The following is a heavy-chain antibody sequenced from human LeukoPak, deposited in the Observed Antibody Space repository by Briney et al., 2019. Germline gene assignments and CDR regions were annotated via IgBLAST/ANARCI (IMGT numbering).Heavy chain of an antibody. D-gene: IGHD3-10*01. CDR3: ATSMVRARGWAFDI. Sequence: ASVKVSCKASGYTFAGYYMHWVRQAPGQGLEWVGWINPNSGGTNYAQKFQGRVTMTRDTSISTAYMELSRLRSDDTAVYYCATSMVRARGWAFDIWGQGTMVTVSS. CDR2: INPNSGGT. J-gene: IGHJ3*02. V-gene: IGHV1-2*02. CDR1: GYTFAGYY.